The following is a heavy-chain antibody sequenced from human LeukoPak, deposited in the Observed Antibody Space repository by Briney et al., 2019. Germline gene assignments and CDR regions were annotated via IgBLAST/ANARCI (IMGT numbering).Heavy chain of an antibody. V-gene: IGHV1-69*13. D-gene: IGHD5-12*01. CDR3: ARYSGYDYYYYYGMDV. Sequence: ASVKVSCKASGGTFSSYAISWVRQAPGQGLEWMGGIISIFGTANYAQKFQGRVTITADESTSTAYMELSSLRSEDTAVYYCARYSGYDYYYYYGMDVWGQGTTVTVSS. CDR1: GGTFSSYA. J-gene: IGHJ6*02. CDR2: IISIFGTA.